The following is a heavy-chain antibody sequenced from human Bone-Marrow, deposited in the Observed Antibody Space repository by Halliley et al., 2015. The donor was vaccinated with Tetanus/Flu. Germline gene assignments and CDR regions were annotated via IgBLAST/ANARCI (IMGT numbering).Heavy chain of an antibody. V-gene: IGHV4-30-4*01. Sequence: RQPPGKGLEWIGHIYYSGSTYYNPSLKSRGTISVDTSKNQFSLRLSSVTAADTAVYYCAGQHGTWGRGTLVTVSS. CDR2: IYYSGST. J-gene: IGHJ5*02. CDR3: AGQHGT. D-gene: IGHD1-1*01.